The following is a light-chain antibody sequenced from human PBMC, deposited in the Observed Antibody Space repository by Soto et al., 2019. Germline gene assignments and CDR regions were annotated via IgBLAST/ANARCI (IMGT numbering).Light chain of an antibody. Sequence: EIVLTQSPGTLSLSPGERATLSCRASQSVSSSYLAWYQQKPGQAPRLLIYGASSRATGIPDRFSGSGSGTDFTLPISRLEPEDFAVYYCHQYGSSPRTFGQGTKVDI. CDR3: HQYGSSPRT. CDR1: QSVSSSY. J-gene: IGKJ1*01. V-gene: IGKV3-20*01. CDR2: GAS.